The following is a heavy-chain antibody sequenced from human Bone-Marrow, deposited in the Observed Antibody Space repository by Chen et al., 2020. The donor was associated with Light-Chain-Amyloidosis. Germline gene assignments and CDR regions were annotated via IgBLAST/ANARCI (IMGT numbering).Heavy chain of an antibody. CDR3: ARRRDGYNFDY. J-gene: IGHJ4*02. Sequence: EVQLEQSGPEVKKPGESLKISCKGSGYTFPNYWIGWVRQMPGKGLEWMGVIYPDDSYASYSPSFEGQVTISADKSITTAYLQWRSLKASYTAMYYCARRRDGYNFDYCGQGTLVTVSS. V-gene: IGHV5-51*01. CDR2: IYPDDSYA. CDR1: GYTFPNYW. D-gene: IGHD5-12*01.